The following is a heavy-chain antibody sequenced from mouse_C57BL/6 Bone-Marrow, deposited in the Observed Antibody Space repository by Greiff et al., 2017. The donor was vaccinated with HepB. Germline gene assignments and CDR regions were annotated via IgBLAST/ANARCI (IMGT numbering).Heavy chain of an antibody. V-gene: IGHV1-55*01. CDR3: ARGGRDSSGYSSDWFAY. J-gene: IGHJ3*01. CDR1: GYTFTSYW. CDR2: IYPGSGST. Sequence: QVQLQQPGAELVKPGASVKMSCKASGYTFTSYWITWVKQRPGQGLEWIGDIYPGSGSTNYNEKFKSKATLTVDTSSSTAYMQLSSLTSEDSAVYYCARGGRDSSGYSSDWFAYWGQGTLVTVSA. D-gene: IGHD3-2*02.